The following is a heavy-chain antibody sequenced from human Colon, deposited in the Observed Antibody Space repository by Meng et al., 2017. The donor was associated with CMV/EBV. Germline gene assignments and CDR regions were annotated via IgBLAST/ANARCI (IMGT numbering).Heavy chain of an antibody. V-gene: IGHV4-39*07. J-gene: IGHJ4*02. CDR2: VYYTEGT. D-gene: IGHD5-18*01. Sequence: QLQRQESGPGLVKASETLSLTCTVSGDSINSNTYNWGWIRQPPGKGLGWIGNVYYTEGTYYNPSLKSRVTISIDTSMNQFSLKLSSVTAADTAIYYCVRGGTAMVAHFDYWGQGALVTVSS. CDR3: VRGGTAMVAHFDY. CDR1: GDSINSNTYN.